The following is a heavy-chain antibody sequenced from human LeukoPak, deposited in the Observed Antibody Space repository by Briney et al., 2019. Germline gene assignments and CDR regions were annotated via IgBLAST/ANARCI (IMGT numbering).Heavy chain of an antibody. V-gene: IGHV4-39*07. J-gene: IGHJ4*02. CDR1: GGSISISSYY. CDR2: IYYSGST. D-gene: IGHD1-26*01. CDR3: ARLVGDHTSDFDY. Sequence: PSETLSLTCTVSGGSISISSYYWGWIRQPPGKGLEWIGTIYYSGSTYYNPSLKSRVAISVDTSKNQFSLKLSSVTAADTAVYYCARLVGDHTSDFDYWGQGTLVTVSS.